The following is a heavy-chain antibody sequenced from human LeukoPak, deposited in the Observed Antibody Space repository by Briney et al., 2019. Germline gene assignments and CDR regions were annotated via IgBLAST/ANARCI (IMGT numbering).Heavy chain of an antibody. D-gene: IGHD2-2*01. CDR1: GFSLSTSGVG. CDR3: ASSTSSHLGSSWLWSDP. J-gene: IGHJ5*02. V-gene: IGHV2-5*02. Sequence: SGPTLVKPTQTLTLTCTFSGFSLSTSGVGVGWIRQPPGKALQWLALIYSDDDKRYSPSLKSRLTITKDTSKNQVVLTMTNMDPVDTATYYCASSTSSHLGSSWLWSDPWGQGTLVTVSS. CDR2: IYSDDDK.